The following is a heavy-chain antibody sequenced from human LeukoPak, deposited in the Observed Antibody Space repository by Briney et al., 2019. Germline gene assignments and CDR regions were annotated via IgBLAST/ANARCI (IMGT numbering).Heavy chain of an antibody. J-gene: IGHJ5*02. CDR3: ARDTTRDNWFDP. CDR1: GYTFTGYY. D-gene: IGHD1-26*01. CDR2: INPNSGGT. V-gene: IGHV1-2*02. Sequence: GASVKVSCKASGYTFTGYYMHWVRQAPGQGLEWMGWINPNSGGTNYAQKFQGRVTMTGDTSISTAYMELSGLRSDDTAVYYCARDTTRDNWFDPWGQGTLVTVSS.